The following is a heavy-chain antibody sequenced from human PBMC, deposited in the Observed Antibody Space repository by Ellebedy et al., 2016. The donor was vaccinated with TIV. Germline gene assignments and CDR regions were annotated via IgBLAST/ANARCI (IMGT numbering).Heavy chain of an antibody. CDR3: ARTFTETLGGWTTHWVLDY. CDR2: IHYSGST. V-gene: IGHV4-59*01. CDR1: GDSISSYY. J-gene: IGHJ4*02. Sequence: SETLSLTCTVSGDSISSYYWSWFRQPPGKGLEWIGYIHYSGSTSYNPSLKSRLTMSVDTSTNQFSLRLDSVTAADTAVYYCARTFTETLGGWTTHWVLDYWGQGTLVTASS. D-gene: IGHD3-10*01.